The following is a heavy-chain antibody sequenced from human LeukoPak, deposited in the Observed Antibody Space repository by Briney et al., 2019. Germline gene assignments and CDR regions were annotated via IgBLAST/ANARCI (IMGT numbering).Heavy chain of an antibody. CDR1: GGSISSGDYY. Sequence: SQTLSLTCTVSGGSISSGDYYWSWIRQPPGKGLERIGYIYYSGSTYYNPSLKSRVTISVDTSKNQFSLKLSSVTAADTAVYYCARGGDSSGYCYFDYWGQGTLVTVSS. J-gene: IGHJ4*02. V-gene: IGHV4-30-4*01. D-gene: IGHD3-22*01. CDR3: ARGGDSSGYCYFDY. CDR2: IYYSGST.